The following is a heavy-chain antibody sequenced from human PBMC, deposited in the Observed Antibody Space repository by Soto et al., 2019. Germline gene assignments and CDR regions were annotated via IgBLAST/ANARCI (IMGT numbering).Heavy chain of an antibody. Sequence: LRLSRAASRFTVSSNYRRLVRQAPGKGLEGVAVIYSGGSTYYADTVKGRFTISRDNSKNTLYLQMNSLRAEDTAVYYYAGELVGAPGSSYGGRGTLVTVSS. J-gene: IGHJ4*02. V-gene: IGHV3-53*01. CDR3: AGELVGAPGSSY. CDR1: RFTVSSNY. CDR2: IYSGGST. D-gene: IGHD1-26*01.